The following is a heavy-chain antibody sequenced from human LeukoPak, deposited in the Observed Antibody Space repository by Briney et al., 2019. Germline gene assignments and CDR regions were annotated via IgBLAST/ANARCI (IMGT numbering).Heavy chain of an antibody. CDR2: ISSSSSYI. CDR3: ARAKAGTTIPLFDY. V-gene: IGHV3-21*01. CDR1: GFTFSSYS. D-gene: IGHD1-1*01. J-gene: IGHJ4*02. Sequence: GGSLRLSCAASGFTFSSYSMNWVRQAPGKGLEWVSSISSSSSYIYYADSVKGRFTISRDNAKNSLYLQMNSLRAEDTAVYYCARAKAGTTIPLFDYWGQGTLVTVSS.